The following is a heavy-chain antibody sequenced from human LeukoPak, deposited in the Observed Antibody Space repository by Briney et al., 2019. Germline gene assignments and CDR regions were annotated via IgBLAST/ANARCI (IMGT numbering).Heavy chain of an antibody. CDR3: ARDQGSYYSDY. CDR1: GGSISSYY. V-gene: IGHV4-59*01. J-gene: IGHJ4*02. CDR2: IYYSGST. Sequence: SETLXXTCTVSGGSISSYYWSWIRQPPGKGLEWIGYIYYSGSTNYNPSLKSRVTISVDTSKNQFSLKLSSVTAADTAVYYCARDQGSYYSDYWGQGTLVTVSS.